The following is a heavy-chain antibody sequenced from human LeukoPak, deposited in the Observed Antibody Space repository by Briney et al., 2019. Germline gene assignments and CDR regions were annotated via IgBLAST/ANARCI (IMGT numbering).Heavy chain of an antibody. D-gene: IGHD2-15*01. CDR1: GFTFSSYA. V-gene: IGHV3-23*01. Sequence: GGSLRLSCADSGFTFSSYAMSWVRQAPGKGLEWVSAISGSGGSTYYADSVKGRFTISRDNSKNTLYLQMNSLRAEDTAVYYCANGGSYDSVDYWGQGTLVTVSS. J-gene: IGHJ4*02. CDR3: ANGGSYDSVDY. CDR2: ISGSGGST.